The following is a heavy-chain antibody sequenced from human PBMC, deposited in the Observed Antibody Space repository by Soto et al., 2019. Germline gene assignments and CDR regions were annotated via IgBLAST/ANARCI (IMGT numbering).Heavy chain of an antibody. D-gene: IGHD2-2*01. J-gene: IGHJ6*02. V-gene: IGHV3-21*01. Sequence: GVSLRLSCAPSGFTFSSYRMNWVRQAPGKGLEWVSSISSSSSYIYYADSVKGRFTISRDNAKNSLYLQMNSLRAEDTAVYYCARDSGTSYTPYGMDVWGQGTTVTVPS. CDR2: ISSSSSYI. CDR1: GFTFSSYR. CDR3: ARDSGTSYTPYGMDV.